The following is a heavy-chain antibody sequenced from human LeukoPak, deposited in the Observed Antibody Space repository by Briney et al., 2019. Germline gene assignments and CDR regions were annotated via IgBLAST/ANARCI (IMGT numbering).Heavy chain of an antibody. V-gene: IGHV3-30*02. J-gene: IGHJ4*02. CDR1: DFTFSDYG. CDR3: AKAGYSTSWYYLDF. CDR2: IRFDGGNE. Sequence: GGSLRLSCAAPDFTFSDYGMHWVRQAPGKGLEWVAFIRFDGGNEIYGDSVKGRFTISRDDSKDTLYLQMNSLSAEDTAVYFCAKAGYSTSWYYLDFWGQGALVTVSS. D-gene: IGHD6-13*01.